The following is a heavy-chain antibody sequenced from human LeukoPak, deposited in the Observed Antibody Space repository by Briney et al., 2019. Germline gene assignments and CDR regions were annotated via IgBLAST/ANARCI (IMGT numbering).Heavy chain of an antibody. CDR1: GYTFTGYY. Sequence: ASVKVSCKASGYTFTGYYMHWVRQAPGQGLEWMGWINPNSGGTNYAQKFQGRVTMTRDTSISTAYMELSRLRSGDTAVYYCAREVVTMVRGVSGPFDYWGQGTLVTVSS. CDR3: AREVVTMVRGVSGPFDY. CDR2: INPNSGGT. J-gene: IGHJ4*02. D-gene: IGHD3-10*01. V-gene: IGHV1-2*02.